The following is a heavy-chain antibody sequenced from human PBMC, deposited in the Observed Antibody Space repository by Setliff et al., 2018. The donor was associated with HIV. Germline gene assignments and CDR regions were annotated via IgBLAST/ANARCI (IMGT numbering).Heavy chain of an antibody. CDR1: GYSFTSYW. V-gene: IGHV5-51*01. D-gene: IGHD2-15*01. Sequence: LGESLKISCKGSGYSFTSYWVAWVRQMPGKGLEWMGIIYPDDSDTRYSPSFQDQVTISVDKSISTAYLQWSSLKASDTAMYYCAREHRLCSGERCVLPDYWGQGTLVTVSS. CDR2: IYPDDSDT. CDR3: AREHRLCSGERCVLPDY. J-gene: IGHJ4*02.